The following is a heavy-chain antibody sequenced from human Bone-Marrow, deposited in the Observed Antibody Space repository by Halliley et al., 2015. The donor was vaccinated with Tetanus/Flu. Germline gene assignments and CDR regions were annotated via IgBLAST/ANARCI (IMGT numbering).Heavy chain of an antibody. D-gene: IGHD3-10*01. J-gene: IGHJ4*02. CDR3: ATGFGQYFDY. Sequence: AASGFTFNHVYMSWVRQAPGKGLEWVGHVKSKTHGGTTDYPAPVKGRFTVSRDDSKNMVYLQMNSLKTEDTAVYYCATGFGQYFDYWGQGTLVTVSS. V-gene: IGHV3-15*01. CDR1: GFTFNHVY. CDR2: VKSKTHGGTT.